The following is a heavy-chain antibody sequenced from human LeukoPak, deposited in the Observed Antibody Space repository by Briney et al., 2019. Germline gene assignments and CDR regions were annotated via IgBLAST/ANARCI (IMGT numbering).Heavy chain of an antibody. D-gene: IGHD3-16*01. CDR1: GGSISSSSYY. CDR3: ARLMRAWFDP. V-gene: IGHV4-39*01. J-gene: IGHJ5*02. Sequence: SETLSLTYTVSGGSISSSSYYWGWIRQPPEKGLEWIGSIYYSGSTYYNPSLKSRVTISVDTSKNQFSLKLSSVTAADTAVYYCARLMRAWFDPWGQGTLVTVSS. CDR2: IYYSGST.